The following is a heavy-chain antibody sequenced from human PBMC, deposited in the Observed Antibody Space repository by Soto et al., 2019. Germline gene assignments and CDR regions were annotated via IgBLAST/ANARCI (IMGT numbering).Heavy chain of an antibody. J-gene: IGHJ4*02. CDR2: VKDGGST. CDR1: GGSLTGYY. CDR3: ARGQEGIVATN. V-gene: IGHV4-34*01. D-gene: IGHD5-12*01. Sequence: QVQLQQWGAGLLKPSETLSLTCTVNGGSLTGYYWSWIRQPPGKVLEWIGEVKDGGSTNYSPSLRGRVSISADTSKNHFSLRLNSVNAADTAVYFCARGQEGIVATNWEQGALVTVSS.